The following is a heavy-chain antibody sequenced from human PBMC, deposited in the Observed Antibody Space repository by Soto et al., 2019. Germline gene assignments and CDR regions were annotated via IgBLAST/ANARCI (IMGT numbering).Heavy chain of an antibody. CDR1: GGSFSGYY. Sequence: SETLSLTCAVYGGSFSGYYWSWIRQPPGKGLEWIGEINHSGSTNYNPSLKSRVTISVDTSKYQFSLKLSSVTAADTAVYYCARIATLYYYYGMDVWGQGTTVTVSS. J-gene: IGHJ6*02. D-gene: IGHD6-6*01. CDR3: ARIATLYYYYGMDV. V-gene: IGHV4-34*01. CDR2: INHSGST.